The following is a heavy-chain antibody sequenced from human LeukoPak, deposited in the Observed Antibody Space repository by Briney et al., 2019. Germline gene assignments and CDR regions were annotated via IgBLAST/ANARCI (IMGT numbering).Heavy chain of an antibody. CDR1: GFTFSSYA. J-gene: IGHJ4*02. V-gene: IGHV3-23*01. D-gene: IGHD6-19*01. CDR2: ISGSGGST. Sequence: GGSLRLSCAASGFTFSSYAMSWVRQAPVKGLEWVSAISGSGGSTYYADSVKGRFTISRDNSKNTLYLQMNSLRAEDTAVYYCAKAGDIAVAGLGYYFDYWGQGTLVTVSS. CDR3: AKAGDIAVAGLGYYFDY.